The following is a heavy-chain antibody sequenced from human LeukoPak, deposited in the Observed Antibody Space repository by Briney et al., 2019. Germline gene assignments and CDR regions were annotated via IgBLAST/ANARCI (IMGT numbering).Heavy chain of an antibody. CDR3: ARAAFYDGVDTMI. CDR2: IKEDGSDK. J-gene: IGHJ3*02. V-gene: IGHV3-7*01. D-gene: IGHD2-21*01. CDR1: GFTFNIYW. Sequence: PGGSLRLSCAASGFTFNIYWMSWVRQVPGKGLEWVANIKEDGSDKYYVHSVKGRFTISRDNAKNSLYLQMSSLRAEDTAVYYCARAAFYDGVDTMIWGQGTMVTVSS.